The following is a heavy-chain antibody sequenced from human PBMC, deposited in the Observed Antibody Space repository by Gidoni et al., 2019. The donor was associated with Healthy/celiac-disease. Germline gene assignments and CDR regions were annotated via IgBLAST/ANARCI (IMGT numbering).Heavy chain of an antibody. CDR3: AHTRLPIGTVTPEYYFDY. CDR1: GFSLSTSGVG. D-gene: IGHD4-17*01. CDR2: SYWNDDK. Sequence: QITLKESGPTLVKPTQTLTLTCPFSGFSLSTSGVGVGWIRQPPGKALEWLALSYWNDDKRYSPSLKSRLTITKDTSKNQVVLTMTNMDPVDTATYYCAHTRLPIGTVTPEYYFDYWGQGTLVTVSS. J-gene: IGHJ4*02. V-gene: IGHV2-5*01.